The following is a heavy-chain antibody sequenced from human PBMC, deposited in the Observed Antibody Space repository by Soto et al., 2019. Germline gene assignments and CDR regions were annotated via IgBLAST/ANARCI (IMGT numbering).Heavy chain of an antibody. Sequence: QVQLQQWGAGLLKPSETLSLTCVVYGGSFSGYYWSWIRQPPANGLEWFGEVHHSGCMDYNPSLKSGVTISVDTYKKQFSLKLSSVTAADTAVYYCAGSNGYYSGIDSWGQGTLVSVSS. D-gene: IGHD3-22*01. CDR2: VHHSGCM. CDR1: GGSFSGYY. CDR3: AGSNGYYSGIDS. V-gene: IGHV4-34*02. J-gene: IGHJ4*02.